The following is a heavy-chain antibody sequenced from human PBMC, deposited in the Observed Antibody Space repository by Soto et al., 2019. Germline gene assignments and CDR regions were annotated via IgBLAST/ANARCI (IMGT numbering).Heavy chain of an antibody. J-gene: IGHJ4*02. CDR1: GFTFSNAW. CDR2: IKSKTDGGTT. Sequence: PGGSLRLSCAASGFTFSNAWMNWVRQAPGKGLEWVGRIKSKTDGGTTDYAAPVKGRFTISRDDSKNTLYLQMNSLKTEDTAVYYCTTDPVTMIVVVPSSCRGQRTLVTVSS. CDR3: TTDPVTMIVVVPSSC. V-gene: IGHV3-15*07. D-gene: IGHD3-22*01.